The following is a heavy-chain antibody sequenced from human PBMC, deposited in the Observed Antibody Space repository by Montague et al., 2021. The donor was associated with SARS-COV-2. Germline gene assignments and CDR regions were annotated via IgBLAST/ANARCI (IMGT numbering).Heavy chain of an antibody. CDR2: INHSANT. D-gene: IGHD3-10*01. CDR1: GGSLNGYY. J-gene: IGHJ6*02. Sequence: SDTLSLTYAVYGGSLNGYYWSWIRQPPEKGLEWIGEINHSANTKYNPSLKSPVTISIDTSKNQFSLKMTSVTAADTATYYCASGIYPSGSYYNRYYYGLNIWGPGTTVIVSS. CDR3: ASGIYPSGSYYNRYYYGLNI. V-gene: IGHV4-34*01.